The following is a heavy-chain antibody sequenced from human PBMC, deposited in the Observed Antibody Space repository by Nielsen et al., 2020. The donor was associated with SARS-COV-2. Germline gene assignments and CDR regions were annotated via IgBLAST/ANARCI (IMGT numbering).Heavy chain of an antibody. V-gene: IGHV3-9*01. Sequence: LKISCAASGFTFDDYAMHWVRQAPGKGLEWVSGISWNSGSIGYADSVKGRFTISRDNAKNSLYLQMNSLRAEDTALYYCAKGDYYDSSGYYYWGQGTLVTVSS. D-gene: IGHD3-22*01. J-gene: IGHJ4*02. CDR1: GFTFDDYA. CDR3: AKGDYYDSSGYYY. CDR2: ISWNSGSI.